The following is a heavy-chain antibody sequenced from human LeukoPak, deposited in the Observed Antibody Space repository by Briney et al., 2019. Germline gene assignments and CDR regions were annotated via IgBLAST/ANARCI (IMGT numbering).Heavy chain of an antibody. D-gene: IGHD3-22*01. V-gene: IGHV4-34*01. CDR1: GGSFSGYY. J-gene: IGHJ4*02. CDR2: INHSGST. CDR3: ARDQATMIAIDY. Sequence: SETLSLTCAVYGGSFSGYYWSWIRQPPGKGLEWIGEINHSGSTNYNPSLKSRVTISVDTSKNQFSLKLSSVTAADTAVYYCARDQATMIAIDYWGQGTLVTVSS.